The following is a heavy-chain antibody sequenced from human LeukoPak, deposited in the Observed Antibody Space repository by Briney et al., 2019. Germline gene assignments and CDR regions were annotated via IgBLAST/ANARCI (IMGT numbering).Heavy chain of an antibody. CDR1: GYTFSSYG. Sequence: GGSLRLSCAASGYTFSSYGMHWVRQAPGKGLEWVAVIWYDGSNKYYADSVKGRFTISRDNSKNTLYLQMNSLRAEDTAVYYCAKDREQQQPAWYNWFDPWGQGTLVTVSS. CDR2: IWYDGSNK. CDR3: AKDREQQQPAWYNWFDP. D-gene: IGHD6-13*01. J-gene: IGHJ5*02. V-gene: IGHV3-33*06.